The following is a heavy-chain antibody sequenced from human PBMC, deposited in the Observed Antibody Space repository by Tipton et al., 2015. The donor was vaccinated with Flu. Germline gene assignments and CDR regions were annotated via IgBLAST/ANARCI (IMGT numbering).Heavy chain of an antibody. V-gene: IGHV4-38-2*02. D-gene: IGHD2/OR15-2a*01. CDR3: ARDRWEYIRGFDS. Sequence: TLSLTCSVSGGSVGSPYCWGWVRRPPGKGLEWIGSINHSGTTYYNPSLKSRVTISVDTSKNQFSLKLTSVTAADTAVYYCARDRWEYIRGFDSWGQGTLVTVSP. CDR1: GGSVGSPYC. CDR2: INHSGTT. J-gene: IGHJ5*01.